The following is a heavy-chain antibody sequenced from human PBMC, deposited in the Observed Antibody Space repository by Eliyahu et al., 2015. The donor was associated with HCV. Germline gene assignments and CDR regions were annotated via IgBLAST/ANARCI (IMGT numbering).Heavy chain of an antibody. V-gene: IGHV4-34*01. CDR3: ARGTTYYLDY. CDR2: INHSGST. J-gene: IGHJ4*02. CDR1: VGSFSGYY. D-gene: IGHD1-1*01. Sequence: QVQLQQWGAGLLKPSETLSLTCAVYVGSFSGYYWSWIRQPPGKGLEWIGEINHSGSTNYNPSLKSRLTISVDTSKNQFSLKLSSVTAADTAVYYCARGTTYYLDYWGQGTPVTVSS.